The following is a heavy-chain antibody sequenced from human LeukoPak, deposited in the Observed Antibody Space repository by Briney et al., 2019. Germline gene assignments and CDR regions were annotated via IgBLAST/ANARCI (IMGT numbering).Heavy chain of an antibody. Sequence: GGSLRLSCAASGFTFSRHWMTWVRQAPGKGLEWVANIKHDGSEKYYVDSVKGRFTISRDNAKTSLYLQMNSLRVEDTAVYYCARALTTLTYEGYWGQGTLVTVSS. D-gene: IGHD1-1*01. V-gene: IGHV3-7*03. CDR3: ARALTTLTYEGY. CDR1: GFTFSRHW. CDR2: IKHDGSEK. J-gene: IGHJ4*02.